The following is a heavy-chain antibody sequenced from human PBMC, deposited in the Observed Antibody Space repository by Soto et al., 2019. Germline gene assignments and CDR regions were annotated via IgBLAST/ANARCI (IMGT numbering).Heavy chain of an antibody. D-gene: IGHD2-21*01. V-gene: IGHV5-10-1*01. CDR2: IDPSDSYT. CDR3: ASKLLTQDGMDV. Sequence: PGESLKISCKGSGYSLTSYWISWVRQMPGKGLEWMGRIDPSDSYTNYSPSFQGHVTISADKSISTAYLQWSSLKASDTAMYYCASKLLTQDGMDVWGQGTTVTVSS. J-gene: IGHJ6*02. CDR1: GYSLTSYW.